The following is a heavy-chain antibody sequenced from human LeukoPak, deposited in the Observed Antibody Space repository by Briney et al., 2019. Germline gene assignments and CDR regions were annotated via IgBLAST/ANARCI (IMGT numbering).Heavy chain of an antibody. CDR1: KFAFNTYW. CDR3: ARDPYSGTYGDTYYYYMDV. CDR2: IKQDESEK. V-gene: IGHV3-7*01. D-gene: IGHD1-26*01. Sequence: GGSLRLSCEVSKFAFNTYWMTWVRQAPGKGLEWVANIKQDESEKYYADSVKGRFTISRDNAKKSLFLQMNSLRAEDTAVYYCARDPYSGTYGDTYYYYMDVWGKGTTVTISS. J-gene: IGHJ6*03.